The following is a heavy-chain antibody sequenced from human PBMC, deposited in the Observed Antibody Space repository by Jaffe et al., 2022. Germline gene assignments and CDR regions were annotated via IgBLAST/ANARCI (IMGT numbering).Heavy chain of an antibody. CDR1: GGSFSGYY. CDR3: ASSPDKYSSGWYYYYYYMDV. J-gene: IGHJ6*03. V-gene: IGHV4-34*01. Sequence: QVQLQQWGAGLLKPSETLSLTCAVYGGSFSGYYWSWIRQPPGKGLEWIGEINHSGSTNYNPSLKSRVTISVDTSKNQFSLKLSSVTAADTAVYYCASSPDKYSSGWYYYYYYMDVWGKGTTVTVSS. D-gene: IGHD6-19*01. CDR2: INHSGST.